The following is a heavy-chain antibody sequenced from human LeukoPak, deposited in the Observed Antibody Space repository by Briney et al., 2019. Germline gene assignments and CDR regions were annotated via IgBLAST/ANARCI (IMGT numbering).Heavy chain of an antibody. CDR2: INHSGST. CDR1: NGSISSGGYY. Sequence: SETLSLTCTVSNGSISSGGYYWSWIRQPPGKGLEWIGEINHSGSTNYNPSLKSRVTISVDTSKNQFSLKLSSVTAADTAVYYCARGGYSSGWYLKNAFDIWGQGTMVTVSS. J-gene: IGHJ3*02. D-gene: IGHD6-19*01. V-gene: IGHV4-39*07. CDR3: ARGGYSSGWYLKNAFDI.